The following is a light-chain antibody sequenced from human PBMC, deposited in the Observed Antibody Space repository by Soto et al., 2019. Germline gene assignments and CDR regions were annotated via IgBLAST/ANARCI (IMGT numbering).Light chain of an antibody. CDR2: KAS. CDR3: QQYNSYPWT. V-gene: IGKV1-5*03. CDR1: QTISTW. J-gene: IGKJ1*01. Sequence: IQMTQSPATLSASVGDRVTFTCRASQTISTWLAWYQQKPGEAPKLLIYKASPLEVGVPSRCSGSGSGTDFTLTINTLQPAEFATYYCQQYNSYPWTFGQGNKV.